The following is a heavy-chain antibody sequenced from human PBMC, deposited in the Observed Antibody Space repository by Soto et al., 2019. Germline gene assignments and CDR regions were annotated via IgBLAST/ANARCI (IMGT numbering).Heavy chain of an antibody. V-gene: IGHV1-69*02. CDR2: IIPILGIA. D-gene: IGHD6-13*01. CDR3: ARAVAGYSSSWYNVT. J-gene: IGHJ5*02. Sequence: QVQLVQSGAEVKKPGSSVKVSCKASGGTFSSYTISWVRQAPGQGLEWMGRIIPILGIANYAQQFQGRVTITADKSTSTAYMELSSLRSEDTAVYYCARAVAGYSSSWYNVTWGQGTLVTVSS. CDR1: GGTFSSYT.